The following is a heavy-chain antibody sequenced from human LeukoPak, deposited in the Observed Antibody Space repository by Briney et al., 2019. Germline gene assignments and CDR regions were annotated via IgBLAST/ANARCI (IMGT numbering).Heavy chain of an antibody. D-gene: IGHD6-19*01. V-gene: IGHV4-39*01. Sequence: KPSETLSLTCTVSGGSISSSSYYWGWIRQSPGKGLEWIGSAYYSGSPYYDPSLKSRVTISVDTSKNQFSLKLKSVTASDTAMYFCVRNKGSSGWIEYWGQGTLVTVSS. CDR3: VRNKGSSGWIEY. CDR2: AYYSGSP. J-gene: IGHJ4*02. CDR1: GGSISSSSYY.